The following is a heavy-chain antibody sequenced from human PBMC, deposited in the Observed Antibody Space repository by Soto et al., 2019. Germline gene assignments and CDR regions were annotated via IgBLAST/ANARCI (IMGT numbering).Heavy chain of an antibody. CDR2: MSSDGTTI. D-gene: IGHD3-9*01. Sequence: QVQLRESGGGVVQPGRSLRLSCAASAFTVSDFAMHWVRQAPGKGLEWMAVMSSDGTTIYYAGSVKGRFTISRDNFKSTLYLQMNSLRPDDTAVYYCARAGFHFGLDVWGLGTTVTVS. CDR1: AFTVSDFA. V-gene: IGHV3-30-3*01. J-gene: IGHJ6*02. CDR3: ARAGFHFGLDV.